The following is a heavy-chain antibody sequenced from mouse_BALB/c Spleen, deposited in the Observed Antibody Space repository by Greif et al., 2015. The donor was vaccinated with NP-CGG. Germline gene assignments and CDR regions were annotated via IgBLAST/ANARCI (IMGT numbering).Heavy chain of an antibody. D-gene: IGHD2-1*01. CDR2: IDPSDSET. Sequence: QVQLQQPGAELVKPGAPVKLSCKASGYTFTSYWMNWVKQRPGRGLEWIGRIDPSDSETHYNQKFKDKATLTVDKSSSIAYIQLSSLTSEDSAVYYCASGGNYDYFDYWGQGTTLTVSS. CDR3: ASGGNYDYFDY. J-gene: IGHJ2*01. CDR1: GYTFTSYW. V-gene: IGHV1-69*02.